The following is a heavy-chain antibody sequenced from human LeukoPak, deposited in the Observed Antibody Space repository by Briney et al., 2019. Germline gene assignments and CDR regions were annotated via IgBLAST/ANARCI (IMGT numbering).Heavy chain of an antibody. V-gene: IGHV3-30*18. Sequence: GGSLRLSCAASGFTFSSYGMHWVRQAPGKGLEWVAVISYDGSNKYYADSVKGRFTISRDNSKNTLYLQMNSLRAEDTAVYYCANHDPAGEAFDIWGQGTMVTVSS. J-gene: IGHJ3*02. CDR3: ANHDPAGEAFDI. D-gene: IGHD3-16*01. CDR1: GFTFSSYG. CDR2: ISYDGSNK.